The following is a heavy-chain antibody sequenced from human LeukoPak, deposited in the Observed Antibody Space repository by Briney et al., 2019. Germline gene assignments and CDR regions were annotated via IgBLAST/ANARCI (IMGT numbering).Heavy chain of an antibody. CDR1: GYTFTSYY. CDR3: ARDLVSSGYYLGGWFDP. Sequence: ASVKVSCKASGYTFTSYYMHWVRQAPGQGLEWMGIINPSGGSTSYAQKFQGRVTMTRDMSTSTVYTELSSLRSEDTAVYYCARDLVSSGYYLGGWFDPWGQGTLVTVSS. J-gene: IGHJ5*02. V-gene: IGHV1-46*01. D-gene: IGHD3-3*01. CDR2: INPSGGST.